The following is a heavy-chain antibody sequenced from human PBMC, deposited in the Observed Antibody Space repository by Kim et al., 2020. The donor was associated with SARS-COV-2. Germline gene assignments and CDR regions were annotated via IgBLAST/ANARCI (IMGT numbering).Heavy chain of an antibody. J-gene: IGHJ3*02. D-gene: IGHD3-22*01. Sequence: KFQGRVTITADESTSTAYMELSSLRSEDTAVYYCAREQNYYDSSSDAFDIWGQGTMVTVSS. V-gene: IGHV1-69*01. CDR3: AREQNYYDSSSDAFDI.